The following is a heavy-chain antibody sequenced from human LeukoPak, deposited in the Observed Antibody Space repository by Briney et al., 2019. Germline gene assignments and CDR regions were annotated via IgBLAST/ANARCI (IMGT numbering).Heavy chain of an antibody. CDR3: ASTRLRGAFDI. CDR1: GFTVSSNY. Sequence: PGGSLRLSCAASGFTVSSNYISWVRQAPGKGLEWVSVIYSGGSTYYADSVKGRFTISRDNSKNTLYLQMNSLRAEDTAVYYCASTRLRGAFDIWGQGTMVTVSS. CDR2: IYSGGST. D-gene: IGHD4-17*01. J-gene: IGHJ3*02. V-gene: IGHV3-53*01.